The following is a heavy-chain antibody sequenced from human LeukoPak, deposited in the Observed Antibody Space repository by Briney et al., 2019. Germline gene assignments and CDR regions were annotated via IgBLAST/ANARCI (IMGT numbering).Heavy chain of an antibody. Sequence: PSETLSLTCTVSGGSISSYYWSWIRQPPGKGLEWIGYIYYSGSTNYNPSLKSRVTISVDTSKNQFSLKLSSVTAADTAVYYCARKGTIAPTGASHFDYWGQGTLVTVSS. CDR1: GGSISSYY. CDR2: IYYSGST. V-gene: IGHV4-59*08. D-gene: IGHD6-13*01. J-gene: IGHJ4*02. CDR3: ARKGTIAPTGASHFDY.